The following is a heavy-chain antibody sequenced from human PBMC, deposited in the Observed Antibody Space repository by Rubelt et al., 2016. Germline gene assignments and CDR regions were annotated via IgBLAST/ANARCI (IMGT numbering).Heavy chain of an antibody. V-gene: IGHV3-30*03. CDR1: TFDSSA. CDR3: ARLPWDCSSSKCAFDY. Sequence: TFDSSAMHWVRQAPGKGLEWVAIVSYDGANEYYRDSVKGRFTISRDNSKNTLYLQMNSLRPEDTAVYYCARLPWDCSSSKCAFDYWGQGTLVTVSS. J-gene: IGHJ4*02. D-gene: IGHD6-6*01. CDR2: VSYDGANE.